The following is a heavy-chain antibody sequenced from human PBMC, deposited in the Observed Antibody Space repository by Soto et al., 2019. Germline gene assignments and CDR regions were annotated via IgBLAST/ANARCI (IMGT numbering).Heavy chain of an antibody. CDR1: GFTFTSSA. CDR3: AADGPFWRIITP. CDR2: IVVGSGNT. V-gene: IGHV1-58*01. D-gene: IGHD3-22*01. Sequence: GASVKVSCKASGFTFTSSAVQWVRQARGQRLEWKGWIVVGSGNTNYAQKFQERVTITRDMSTSTAYMELISLRSEDTAVYYCAADGPFWRIITPWGQGTLVTVSS. J-gene: IGHJ5*02.